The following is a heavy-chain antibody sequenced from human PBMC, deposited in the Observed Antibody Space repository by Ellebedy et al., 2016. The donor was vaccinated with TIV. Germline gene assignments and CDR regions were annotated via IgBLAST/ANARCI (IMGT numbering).Heavy chain of an antibody. CDR2: IKQDGSEK. D-gene: IGHD6-13*01. CDR1: GFTFSTYW. V-gene: IGHV3-7*03. CDR3: VRVKPAAAVFDY. J-gene: IGHJ4*02. Sequence: GESLKISCAASGFTFSTYWMSWVRQAPGKGLEWVAKIKQDGSEKHYVDSVKGRFTIFRDNAKNSLYLQLNSLRAEDTAVYYCVRVKPAAAVFDYWGKGTVLTVSS.